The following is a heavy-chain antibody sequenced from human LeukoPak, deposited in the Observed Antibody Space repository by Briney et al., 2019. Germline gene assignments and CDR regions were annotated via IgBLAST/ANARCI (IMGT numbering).Heavy chain of an antibody. CDR2: INYSGYT. CDR1: GASFGRYS. V-gene: IGHV4-34*01. CDR3: ARVVSTPAKFDY. Sequence: SETLSLTCAVYGASFGRYSWSWIRQSPEKGLEWIGEINYSGYTKYNPSLKSRVTMSVDTSKNQFSLNLTSVTAADTAVCYCARVVSTPAKFDYWGQGTQVTVSS. J-gene: IGHJ4*02.